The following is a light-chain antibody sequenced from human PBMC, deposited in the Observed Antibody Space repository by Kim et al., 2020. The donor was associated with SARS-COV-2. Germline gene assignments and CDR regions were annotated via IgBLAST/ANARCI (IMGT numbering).Light chain of an antibody. CDR2: GAS. Sequence: EIVLTQSPGTLSLSPGERATLSCRASQSVSSSYLAWYQQKPGQAPRLLIYGASSRATGIPDRFICSGSGTDFTLTISRLEPEDFAVYYCQQYGSSPYTFGQGTKLEI. CDR1: QSVSSSY. CDR3: QQYGSSPYT. J-gene: IGKJ2*01. V-gene: IGKV3-20*01.